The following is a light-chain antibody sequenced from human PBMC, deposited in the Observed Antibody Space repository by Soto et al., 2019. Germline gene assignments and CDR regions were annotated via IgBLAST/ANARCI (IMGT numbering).Light chain of an antibody. V-gene: IGKV3-20*01. CDR1: QSASSSY. CDR3: QQYGRSPWT. CDR2: DAS. J-gene: IGKJ1*01. Sequence: EIVLTQSPGTLSWSPGERATLSCRASQSASSSYLAWYQQKPGQAPRLLIFDASRRATGIPDRFSASGSGTDFTLTISRLEPEDFAVYYCQQYGRSPWTFGQGTKVEVK.